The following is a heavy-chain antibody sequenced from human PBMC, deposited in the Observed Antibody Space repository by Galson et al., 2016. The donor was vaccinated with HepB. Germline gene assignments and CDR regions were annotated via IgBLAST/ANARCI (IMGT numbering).Heavy chain of an antibody. CDR3: AGDRGYGGSGPDYNGTFFDY. CDR1: GITFTSSA. D-gene: IGHD3-10*01. J-gene: IGHJ4*02. CDR2: IVVGSGNA. V-gene: IGHV1-58*01. Sequence: SVKVSCKASGITFTSSAVQWVRQARGRRLEWIGSIVVGSGNADYAKQFQGRVTFTRDPSTRTVFMELWSLRFDDTAVYYCAGDRGYGGSGPDYNGTFFDYWGQGTLVTVS.